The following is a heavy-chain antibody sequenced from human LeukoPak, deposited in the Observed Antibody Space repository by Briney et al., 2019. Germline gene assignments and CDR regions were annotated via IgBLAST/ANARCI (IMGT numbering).Heavy chain of an antibody. V-gene: IGHV1-69*05. CDR2: IIPIFGTA. Sequence: SVKVSCKASGGTFSSDAISWVRQAPGQGLEWMGGIIPIFGTANYAQKFQGRVTITTDESTSTAYMELSSLRSEDTAVYYCARDTISGSYFDYWGQGTLVTVSS. D-gene: IGHD1-26*01. CDR3: ARDTISGSYFDY. CDR1: GGTFSSDA. J-gene: IGHJ4*02.